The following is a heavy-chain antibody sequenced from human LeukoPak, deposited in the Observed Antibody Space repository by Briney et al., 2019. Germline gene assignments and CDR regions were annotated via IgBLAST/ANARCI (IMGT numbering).Heavy chain of an antibody. CDR3: AGHHPRNTVDF. CDR2: ISDIGSI. J-gene: IGHJ4*02. Sequence: SETLSLSCTVSGGSISSYYWSWIRQPPGKGLEWIAYISDIGSINYNPSLKSRVTISLDTSKNQFSLKLSSVAAADTAVYYCAGHHPRNTVDFWGQGTLVTVSS. D-gene: IGHD2/OR15-2a*01. CDR1: GGSISSYY. V-gene: IGHV4-59*08.